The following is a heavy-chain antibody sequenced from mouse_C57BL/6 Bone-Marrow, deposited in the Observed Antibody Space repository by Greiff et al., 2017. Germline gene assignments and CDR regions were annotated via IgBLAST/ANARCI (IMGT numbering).Heavy chain of an antibody. V-gene: IGHV14-4*01. CDR3: TTSFYDEDWYFDV. J-gene: IGHJ1*03. CDR1: GFNIKDDY. CDR2: IDPENGDT. D-gene: IGHD2-12*01. Sequence: EVQVVESGAELVRPGASVKLSCTASGFNIKDDYMHWVKQRPEQGLEWIGWIDPENGDTEYASKFQGKATITADTSSNTAYLQLSSLTSEDTAVYYCTTSFYDEDWYFDVWGTGTTVTVSS.